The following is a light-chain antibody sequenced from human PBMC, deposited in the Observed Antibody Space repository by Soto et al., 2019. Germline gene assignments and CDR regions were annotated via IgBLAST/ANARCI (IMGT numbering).Light chain of an antibody. CDR2: DNN. Sequence: QSVLTQPPSVSAAPGQKVTISCSGSNSNIGKNYVSWYQQLPGTAPKLLIYDNNKRPSGIPDRFSGSKPGTSATLGITGLQTGDEADYYCGTWDSSLSAVVFGGGTKLTVL. V-gene: IGLV1-51*01. CDR1: NSNIGKNY. CDR3: GTWDSSLSAVV. J-gene: IGLJ2*01.